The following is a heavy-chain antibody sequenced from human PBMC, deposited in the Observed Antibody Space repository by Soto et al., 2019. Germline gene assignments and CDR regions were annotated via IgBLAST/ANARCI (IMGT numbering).Heavy chain of an antibody. Sequence: GGSLRLSCAASGFTFSSYSMNWVRQAPGKGLEWVSSISSSSSYIYYAESVKGRFTISRDNAKNSLYLQMNSLRAEDTAVYYCARDHHPNYDFWSGYHKPNWFDPWGQGTLVTVSS. J-gene: IGHJ5*02. CDR1: GFTFSSYS. D-gene: IGHD3-3*01. CDR3: ARDHHPNYDFWSGYHKPNWFDP. CDR2: ISSSSSYI. V-gene: IGHV3-21*01.